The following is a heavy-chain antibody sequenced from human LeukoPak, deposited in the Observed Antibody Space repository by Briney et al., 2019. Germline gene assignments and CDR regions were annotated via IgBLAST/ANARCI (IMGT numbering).Heavy chain of an antibody. V-gene: IGHV4-59*12. CDR1: GGSISSYY. CDR3: ARDFRGGYDFWSGYYTPYYFDY. CDR2: IYYSGST. D-gene: IGHD3-3*01. J-gene: IGHJ4*02. Sequence: SETLSLTCTVSGGSISSYYWSWIRQPPGKGLEWIAYIYYSGSTNYNPSLKSRVTISVDTSKNQFSLKLSSVTAADTAVYYCARDFRGGYDFWSGYYTPYYFDYWGQGILVTVSS.